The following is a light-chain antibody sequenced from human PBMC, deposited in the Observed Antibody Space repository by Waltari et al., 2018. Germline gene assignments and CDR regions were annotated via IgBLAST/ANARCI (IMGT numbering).Light chain of an antibody. Sequence: EIVLTQSPGTLSLSPGERATLSCRASQTVRTTSLAWYQQKPGQAPTLLIYDTSSRATGIPDRFSGSGSGTDFSLTISSLEPEDFAVYYCQQYDISPLTFGGGTKVETK. CDR1: QTVRTTS. CDR3: QQYDISPLT. CDR2: DTS. V-gene: IGKV3-20*01. J-gene: IGKJ4*01.